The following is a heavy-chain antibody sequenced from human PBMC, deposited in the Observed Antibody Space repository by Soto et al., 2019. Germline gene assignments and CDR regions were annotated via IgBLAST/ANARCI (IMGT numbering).Heavy chain of an antibody. J-gene: IGHJ5*02. D-gene: IGHD2-2*03. CDR3: ARAVLDSLICRFDP. Sequence: GASVKVSCKASGYTFTSYGISWVRHAPGQGLEWMGWISAYNGNTNYAQKLQGRVTMTTDTSTSTAYMELRSLRSDDTAVYYCARAVLDSLICRFDPWGQGTLVTVSS. CDR1: GYTFTSYG. V-gene: IGHV1-18*01. CDR2: ISAYNGNT.